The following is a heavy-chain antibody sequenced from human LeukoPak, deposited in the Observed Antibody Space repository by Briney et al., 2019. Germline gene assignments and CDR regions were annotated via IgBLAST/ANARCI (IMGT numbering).Heavy chain of an antibody. CDR3: ARDGWLQFGAFDV. CDR1: GGSISSYY. D-gene: IGHD5-24*01. J-gene: IGHJ3*01. V-gene: IGHV4-59*12. Sequence: KASETLSLTCTVSGGSISSYYWSWIRQPPGKGLEWIGYISYSGSTNYNPSLKSRVTISIDTSKNQFSLKLHSVTAADTAVYYCARDGWLQFGAFDVWGQGTMVTVSS. CDR2: ISYSGST.